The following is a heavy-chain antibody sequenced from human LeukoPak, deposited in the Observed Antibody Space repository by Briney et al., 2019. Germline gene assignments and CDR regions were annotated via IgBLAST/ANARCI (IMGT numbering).Heavy chain of an antibody. CDR2: ISGSGGST. J-gene: IGHJ6*03. CDR3: AKSTPVPPSWIVVVPWAHYMDV. Sequence: GGSLRLSCAASGFTFSSYAMSWVRQAPGKGLEWVSAISGSGGSTYYADSVKGRFTISRDNSKNTLYLQMNSLRAEDTAVYYCAKSTPVPPSWIVVVPWAHYMDVWGKGTTVTVSS. V-gene: IGHV3-23*01. D-gene: IGHD2-2*01. CDR1: GFTFSSYA.